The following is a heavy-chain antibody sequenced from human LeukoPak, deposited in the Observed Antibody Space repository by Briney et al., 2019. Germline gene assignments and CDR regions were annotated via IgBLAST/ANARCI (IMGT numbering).Heavy chain of an antibody. J-gene: IGHJ4*02. CDR2: ISYDGSNK. CDR3: AKSYYDSSGYRGDLEY. V-gene: IGHV3-30*04. D-gene: IGHD3-22*01. CDR1: GITFSSYA. Sequence: GSLSLSCAASGITFSSYAMHWVRQAPGKGLEWVAVISYDGSNKYYADSVKDRFTISRDNSKNTLYLQMNSLRAEDTAVYYCAKSYYDSSGYRGDLEYWGQGTLVTVSS.